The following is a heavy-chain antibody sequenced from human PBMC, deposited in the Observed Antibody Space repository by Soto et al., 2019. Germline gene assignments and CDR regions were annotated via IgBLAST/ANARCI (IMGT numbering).Heavy chain of an antibody. D-gene: IGHD6-6*01. CDR2: IYYSGST. J-gene: IGHJ3*02. V-gene: IGHV4-59*01. CDR3: ARAEEYAWVRSSAAARPRGDAFDI. Sequence: PSETLSLTCTVCGGSISSYYWSWIRQPPGKGLEWIGYIYYSGSTNYNPSLKSRVTISVDTSKNQFSLKLSSVTAADTAVYYWARAEEYAWVRSSAAARPRGDAFDIWGQGTMVTVSS. CDR1: GGSISSYY.